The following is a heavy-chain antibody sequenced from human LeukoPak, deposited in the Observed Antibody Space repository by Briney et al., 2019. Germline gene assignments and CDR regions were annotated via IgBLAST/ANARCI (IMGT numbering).Heavy chain of an antibody. Sequence: GGSLRLSCAASGFTFSSYDMHWVRHAIGKGLEWVSAVGTVGDTYYPGSVKGRFTISRENAKNSLYLQMNSLRAGDTAVYYCARQRETAVAGTGFDYWGQGTLVTVSS. CDR3: ARQRETAVAGTGFDY. V-gene: IGHV3-13*01. J-gene: IGHJ4*02. CDR1: GFTFSSYD. CDR2: VGTVGDT. D-gene: IGHD6-19*01.